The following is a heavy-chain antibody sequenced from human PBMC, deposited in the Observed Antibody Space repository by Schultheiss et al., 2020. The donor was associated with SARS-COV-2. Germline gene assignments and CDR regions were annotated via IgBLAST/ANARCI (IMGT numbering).Heavy chain of an antibody. V-gene: IGHV3-48*04. Sequence: YYVDSVKGRFTISRDNAKSSLYLQMNSLRAEGTAVYYCARGRSSVVPADLTDSWGQGTLVTVSS. D-gene: IGHD2-2*01. CDR3: ARGRSSVVPADLTDS. J-gene: IGHJ5*01.